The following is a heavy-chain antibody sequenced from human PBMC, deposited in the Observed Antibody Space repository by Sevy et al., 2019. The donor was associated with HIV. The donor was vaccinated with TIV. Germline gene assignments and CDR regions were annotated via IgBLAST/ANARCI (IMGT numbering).Heavy chain of an antibody. V-gene: IGHV3-9*01. CDR1: GFTFDDYA. CDR3: AKDIVVVPAAIYYYYGMDV. Sequence: GGSLRLSCAASGFTFDDYAMHWVRQAPGKGLEWVSGISWNSGSIGYADSVKGRFTISRDNAKNSLYLQMNSLRAEETALYYCAKDIVVVPAAIYYYYGMDVWGQGTTVTVSS. D-gene: IGHD2-2*01. J-gene: IGHJ6*02. CDR2: ISWNSGSI.